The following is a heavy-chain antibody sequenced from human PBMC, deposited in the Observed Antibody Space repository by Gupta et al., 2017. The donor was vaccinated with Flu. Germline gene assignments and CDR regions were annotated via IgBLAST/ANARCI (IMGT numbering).Heavy chain of an antibody. D-gene: IGHD2-15*01. CDR3: AKDLYCGGGSCYYYYYGMDV. V-gene: IGHV3-23*01. J-gene: IGHJ6*02. CDR1: EFTFGNSA. Sequence: EMQLLASGGGLAQPGGSLSLSCVASEFTFGNSAMTWVRQAPGKGLEWVSTITGSGHRTYYADSVKGRFTISRDNPENTVYLQMNSLRAEDTAVYYCAKDLYCGGGSCYYYYYGMDVWGQGTTVTVSS. CDR2: ITGSGHRT.